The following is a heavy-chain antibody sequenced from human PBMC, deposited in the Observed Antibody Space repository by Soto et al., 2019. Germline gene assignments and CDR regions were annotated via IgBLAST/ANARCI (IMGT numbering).Heavy chain of an antibody. Sequence: SVKVSCKASGGTFSSYAISWKRQAPGQKHERMRRIIPIFGTANYAQKFQGRVTITADESTSTAYMELSSLRSEDTAVYYCAREKKNSITIFGVVDQYYFDYWGQGTLVTVSS. D-gene: IGHD3-3*01. CDR1: GGTFSSYA. V-gene: IGHV1-69*13. CDR2: IIPIFGTA. J-gene: IGHJ4*02. CDR3: AREKKNSITIFGVVDQYYFDY.